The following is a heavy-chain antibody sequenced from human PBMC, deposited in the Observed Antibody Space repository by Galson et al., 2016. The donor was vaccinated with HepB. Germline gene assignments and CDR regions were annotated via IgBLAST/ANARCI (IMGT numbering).Heavy chain of an antibody. Sequence: SLRLSCAASGFTFSSYGMSWVRQAPGKGLEWVSAISCSAGSTYYADSVKGRFTISRDNSKNTLYLQMNSLRAEDTAVYYCAKDAHLGGGSCDKWGQGTLVTVSS. V-gene: IGHV3-23*01. CDR2: ISCSAGST. CDR1: GFTFSSYG. J-gene: IGHJ4*02. D-gene: IGHD2-15*01. CDR3: AKDAHLGGGSCDK.